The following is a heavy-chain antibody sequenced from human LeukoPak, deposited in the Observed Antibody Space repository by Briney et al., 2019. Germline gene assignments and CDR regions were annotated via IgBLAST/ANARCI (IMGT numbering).Heavy chain of an antibody. CDR2: IYYNGIT. D-gene: IGHD4-17*01. V-gene: IGHV4-39*01. CDR3: ARDHGDFVQHD. J-gene: IGHJ4*02. Sequence: SETLSLTCTVSGDSISSGNFYWGWIRQPPGKELQWIGSIYYNGITHCNPSLESRVTISADTSTNEFSLKLRSVTAADTAMYYCARDHGDFVQHDWGQGTLVTVSS. CDR1: GDSISSGNFY.